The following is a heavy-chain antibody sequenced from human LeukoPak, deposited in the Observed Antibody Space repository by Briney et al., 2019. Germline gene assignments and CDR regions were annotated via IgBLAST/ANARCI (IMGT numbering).Heavy chain of an antibody. V-gene: IGHV4-39*07. CDR3: ASRTPLIAADVNDAFDI. CDR1: SGSISTSNYY. CDR2: IFYSGST. J-gene: IGHJ3*02. Sequence: SETLSLTCTVSSGSISTSNYYWGWVRQPPGKAREGSGNIFYSGSTYYSPSLKSRVTIPLDTSRNKFSPKVDSVTAADTAVYYCASRTPLIAADVNDAFDIWGQGTMVTVSS. D-gene: IGHD6-13*01.